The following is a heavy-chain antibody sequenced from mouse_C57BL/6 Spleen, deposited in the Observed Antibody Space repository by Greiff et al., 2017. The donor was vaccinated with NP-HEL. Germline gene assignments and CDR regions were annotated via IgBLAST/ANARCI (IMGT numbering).Heavy chain of an antibody. Sequence: VHVKQSGPELVKPGASVKISCKASGYSFTDYNMNWVKQSNGKSLEWIGVINPNYGTTSYNQKFKGKATLTVDQSSSTAYMQLNSLTSEDSAVYYCARSFITTPNFDYWGQGTTLTVSS. J-gene: IGHJ2*01. V-gene: IGHV1-39*01. CDR1: GYSFTDYN. CDR2: INPNYGTT. D-gene: IGHD1-1*01. CDR3: ARSFITTPNFDY.